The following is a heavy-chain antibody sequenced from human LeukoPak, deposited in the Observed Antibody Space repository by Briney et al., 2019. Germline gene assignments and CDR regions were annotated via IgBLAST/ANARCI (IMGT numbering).Heavy chain of an antibody. V-gene: IGHV3-30*18. D-gene: IGHD3-3*01. Sequence: GGSLRLSCAASVFTFSSYGMHGVRQAPGKGLEWVAVISYDGSNKYYADSVKDRFTISRDNSKNTLYLQMNSLRAEDTAVYYCAKDFWSGYYTIGGPYYYYGMDVWGQGTTVTVSS. J-gene: IGHJ6*02. CDR3: AKDFWSGYYTIGGPYYYYGMDV. CDR2: ISYDGSNK. CDR1: VFTFSSYG.